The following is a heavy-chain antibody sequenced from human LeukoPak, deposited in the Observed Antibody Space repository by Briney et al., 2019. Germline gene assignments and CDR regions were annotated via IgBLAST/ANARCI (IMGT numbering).Heavy chain of an antibody. CDR2: IWYDGSNK. J-gene: IGHJ4*02. D-gene: IGHD3-3*01. V-gene: IGHV3-33*01. CDR3: AREPPGFLESNFDY. CDR1: GFTFSSYG. Sequence: SGGSLRLSCAASGFTFSSYGMHWVRQAPGKGLEWVAAIWYDGSNKYYADSVKGRFTISRDNSKNTLYLQMNSLRAEDTAVYYCAREPPGFLESNFDYWGQGTLVTVSS.